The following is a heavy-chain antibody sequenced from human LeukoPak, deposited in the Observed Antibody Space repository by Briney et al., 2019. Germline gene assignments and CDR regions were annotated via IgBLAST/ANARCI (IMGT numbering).Heavy chain of an antibody. D-gene: IGHD6-6*01. CDR1: GYTFTGYD. Sequence: GASVKVSCKASGYTFTGYDINWVRQATGQGLEWMGWMNPNSGNTGYAQKFQGRVTMTRNTSISTAYMELSSLRSEDTAVYYCARGPDDSSSALSYYYYGMDVWGQGTTVTVSS. CDR2: MNPNSGNT. J-gene: IGHJ6*02. V-gene: IGHV1-8*01. CDR3: ARGPDDSSSALSYYYYGMDV.